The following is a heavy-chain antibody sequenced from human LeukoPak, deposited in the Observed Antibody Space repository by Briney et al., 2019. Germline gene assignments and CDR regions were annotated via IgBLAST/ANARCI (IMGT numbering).Heavy chain of an antibody. J-gene: IGHJ4*02. CDR3: ARESSSGWYGY. D-gene: IGHD6-19*01. CDR2: INPSGGST. V-gene: IGHV1-46*01. Sequence: ASVKVSCKASGYTFTSYYMHWVRQAPGQGLEWMGIINPSGGSTSYAQKFQGRVPMTRDTSTSTAYMELSSLRSEDTAVYYCARESSSGWYGYWGQGTLVTVSS. CDR1: GYTFTSYY.